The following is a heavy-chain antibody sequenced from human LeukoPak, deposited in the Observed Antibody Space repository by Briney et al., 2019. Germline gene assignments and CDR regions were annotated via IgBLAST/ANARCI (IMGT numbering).Heavy chain of an antibody. V-gene: IGHV5-51*01. CDR3: ARRNVVTPDYAFDI. CDR2: IYPDDSDA. Sequence: GESLKISCKGSGYTFNDYWIGWVRQMPGKGLEWMGTIYPDDSDAKYRSSFQGQVTISADKSINTAYLQWSSLEASDTAMYYCARRNVVTPDYAFDIWGQGTMVTVSS. CDR1: GYTFNDYW. J-gene: IGHJ3*02. D-gene: IGHD4-23*01.